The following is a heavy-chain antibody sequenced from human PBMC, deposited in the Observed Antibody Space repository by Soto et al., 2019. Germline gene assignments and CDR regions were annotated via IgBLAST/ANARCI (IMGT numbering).Heavy chain of an antibody. J-gene: IGHJ4*02. D-gene: IGHD2-8*01. CDR2: IFHDGTA. Sequence: LSLTCAVSGVSISSGNWWTWVRQTPQRGLEYIGEIFHDGTANYYPSSERRVAISVDTSKDQFSLKLTSATAADTAIYFCARLVYDTRLNYMYFDFWGQGALVTVSS. V-gene: IGHV4-4*01. CDR3: ARLVYDTRLNYMYFDF. CDR1: GVSISSGNW.